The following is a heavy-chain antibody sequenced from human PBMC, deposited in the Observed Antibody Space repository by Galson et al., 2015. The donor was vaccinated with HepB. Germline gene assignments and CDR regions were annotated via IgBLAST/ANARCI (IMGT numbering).Heavy chain of an antibody. V-gene: IGHV3-30*18. CDR1: GFTFSSYG. J-gene: IGHJ6*02. CDR2: ISYDGSNK. D-gene: IGHD6-13*01. Sequence: SLRLSCAASGFTFSSYGMHWVRQAPGKGLEWVAVISYDGSNKYYADSVKGRFTISRDNSKNTLYLRMNSLRAEDTAVYYCAKTAGTMGYYYYGMDVWGQGTTVTVSS. CDR3: AKTAGTMGYYYYGMDV.